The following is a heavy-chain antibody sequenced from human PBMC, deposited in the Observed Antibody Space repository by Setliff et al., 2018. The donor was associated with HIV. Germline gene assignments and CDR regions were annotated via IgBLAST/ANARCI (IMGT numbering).Heavy chain of an antibody. Sequence: PSETLSLTCTVSGGSINSRSYSWGWIRQPPGKGLEWIGSFYYTGSTYYNPSLRSRVTISVDTSKNQFSLKLSSVSAADTAVYYCARVQVGGYNFYFDYWGQGTLVTVSS. CDR3: ARVQVGGYNFYFDY. CDR2: FYYTGST. CDR1: GGSINSRSYS. D-gene: IGHD5-12*01. J-gene: IGHJ4*02. V-gene: IGHV4-39*01.